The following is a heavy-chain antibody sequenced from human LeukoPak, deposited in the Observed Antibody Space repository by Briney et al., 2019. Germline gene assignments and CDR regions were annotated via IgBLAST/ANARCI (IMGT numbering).Heavy chain of an antibody. CDR2: IYTSGST. Sequence: SETLSLTCTVSGVSISSGSYYWSWLRQPAGKGLEWIGRIYTSGSTNYNPSLKSRVTISADTSKNQFSLRLSSVTAADTAVYYCARGLNNRKSGRRFDVFEIWGQGTMVTVSS. CDR3: ARGLNNRKSGRRFDVFEI. J-gene: IGHJ3*02. CDR1: GVSISSGSYY. V-gene: IGHV4-61*02. D-gene: IGHD3-3*01.